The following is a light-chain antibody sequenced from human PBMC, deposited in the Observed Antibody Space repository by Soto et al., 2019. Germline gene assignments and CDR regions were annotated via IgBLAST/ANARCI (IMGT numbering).Light chain of an antibody. CDR3: RSYSPASSLGVI. V-gene: IGLV2-14*03. Sequence: QSVLTQPASVSGSPEQSITISCTGSSTNIGSYNYVAWYQQHPGQAPKLIIYDVTNRPSGVSDRFSGSKSDNTASLTISGLQAEYEAHYYCRSYSPASSLGVIFGGGTKVTVL. CDR2: DVT. J-gene: IGLJ2*01. CDR1: STNIGSYNY.